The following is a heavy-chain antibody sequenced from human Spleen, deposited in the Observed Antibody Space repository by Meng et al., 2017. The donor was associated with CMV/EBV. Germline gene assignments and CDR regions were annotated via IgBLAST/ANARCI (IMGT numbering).Heavy chain of an antibody. CDR2: ISGSGGST. J-gene: IGHJ4*02. D-gene: IGHD3-22*01. V-gene: IGHV3-23*01. CDR1: GFTFSSYS. CDR3: AKARRGITMIVVVTSPVDY. Sequence: GESLKISCAASGFTFSSYSMNWVRQAPGKGLEWVSAISGSGGSTYYADSVKGRFTISRDNSKNTLYLQMNSLRAEDTAVYYCAKARRGITMIVVVTSPVDYWGQGTLVTVSS.